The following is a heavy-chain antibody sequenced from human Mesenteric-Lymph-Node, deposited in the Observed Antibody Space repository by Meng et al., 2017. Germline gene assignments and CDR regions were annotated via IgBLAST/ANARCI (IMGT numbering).Heavy chain of an antibody. D-gene: IGHD1-1*01. J-gene: IGHJ4*02. Sequence: QVQLVQSGAEVKKPGASVKVSCKASGYTFTGYYMHWVRQAPGQGLEWMGRINPNSGGTNYAQKFQGRVTMTRDTSTSTVYMDLSSLRSDDTAVYYCVRPTTMNDIFDYWGPGTLVTVSS. CDR1: GYTFTGYY. CDR3: VRPTTMNDIFDY. CDR2: INPNSGGT. V-gene: IGHV1-2*06.